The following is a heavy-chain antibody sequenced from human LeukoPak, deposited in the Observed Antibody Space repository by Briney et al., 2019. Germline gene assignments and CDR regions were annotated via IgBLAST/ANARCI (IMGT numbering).Heavy chain of an antibody. V-gene: IGHV4-39*07. Sequence: SETLSLTCTVSGGSISIRGHYWGWIRQPPGKGLEWIGSAFYSGKTYYNPSLKSRVTISVDTSKNQFSLKLSSVTAADAAVYYCARRVGYGSGSYPYFYWGQGTLVTVSS. J-gene: IGHJ4*02. CDR3: ARRVGYGSGSYPYFY. CDR2: AFYSGKT. D-gene: IGHD3-10*01. CDR1: GGSISIRGHY.